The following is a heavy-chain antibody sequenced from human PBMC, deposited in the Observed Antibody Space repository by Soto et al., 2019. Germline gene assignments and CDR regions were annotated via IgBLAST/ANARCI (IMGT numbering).Heavy chain of an antibody. CDR3: ARGETQQQRDY. D-gene: IGHD6-13*01. CDR2: INHSGST. Sequence: ETLSLTCAVYGGSFSGYYWTWIRQPPGTGLEWIGEINHSGSTNYNPSLKSRVIISVDKSKNQFSLNLISVTDADTAVYYCARGETQQQRDYWGQGTLVTVSS. V-gene: IGHV4-34*01. J-gene: IGHJ4*02. CDR1: GGSFSGYY.